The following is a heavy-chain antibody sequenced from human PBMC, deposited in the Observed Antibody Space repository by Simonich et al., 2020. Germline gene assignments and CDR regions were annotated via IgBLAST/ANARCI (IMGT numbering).Heavy chain of an antibody. CDR2: SNPNMGGT. D-gene: IGHD2-21*01. CDR3: ARNGLVGILKAFDI. CDR1: GYTFTGYY. V-gene: IGHV1-2*02. Sequence: QVQLVQSGAEVKKPGASVKVSCKASGYTFTGYYMHWVRQAPGQGLEGMGWSNPNMGGTNYAQKFQGRVTMTRDTSISTAYMELSRLRSDDTAVYYCARNGLVGILKAFDIWGQGTMVTVSS. J-gene: IGHJ3*02.